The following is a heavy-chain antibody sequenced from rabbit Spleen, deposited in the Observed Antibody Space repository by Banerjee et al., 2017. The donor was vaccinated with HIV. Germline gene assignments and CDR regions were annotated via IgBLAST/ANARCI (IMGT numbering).Heavy chain of an antibody. CDR2: IDTGSSGFT. CDR1: GVSFSVSSY. D-gene: IGHD1-1*01. J-gene: IGHJ6*01. Sequence: QEQLEESGGDLVKPGASLTLTCIASGVSFSVSSYMCWVRQAPGKGLEWIACIDTGSSGFTYFASWAKGRFTISKTSSTTVTLHMTSLTAADTATYFCARDTSSSFSSYGMDLWGPGTLVTVS. CDR3: ARDTSSSFSSYGMDL. V-gene: IGHV1S45*01.